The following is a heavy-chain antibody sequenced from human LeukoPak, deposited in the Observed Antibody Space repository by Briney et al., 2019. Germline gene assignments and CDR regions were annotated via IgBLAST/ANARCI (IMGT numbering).Heavy chain of an antibody. CDR2: ISPDGRRI. Sequence: GGSLRLSCAASGFTFSTYWMHWVRQAPGKGLVWVSHISPDGRRIEYADSVKGRFTISRDNAKNTLFLQMNSLRAEDTAVYYCTRDSNEATPIDYWGQGTLVTVSS. CDR3: TRDSNEATPIDY. CDR1: GFTFSTYW. D-gene: IGHD1-1*01. J-gene: IGHJ4*02. V-gene: IGHV3-74*01.